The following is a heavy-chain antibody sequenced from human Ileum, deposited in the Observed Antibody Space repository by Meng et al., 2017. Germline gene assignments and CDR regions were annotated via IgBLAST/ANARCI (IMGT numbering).Heavy chain of an antibody. D-gene: IGHD3-3*01. CDR3: VYFWSGYFT. CDR1: GGSLSGYY. V-gene: IGHV4-34*01. J-gene: IGHJ5*02. CDR2: SDHFGNT. Sequence: VQLQQLSAGLLNPSETLSLTCAVCGGSLSGYYCNWFRQPPGKGLEWIGGSDHFGNTIHNPSRKGRLTISVDTSKNQISLRLTSVIAADTAVYYCVYFWSGYFTSGQGTLVTVSS.